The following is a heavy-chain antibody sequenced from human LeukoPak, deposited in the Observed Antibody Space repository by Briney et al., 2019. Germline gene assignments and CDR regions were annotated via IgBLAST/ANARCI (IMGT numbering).Heavy chain of an antibody. V-gene: IGHV3-30*04. CDR2: ISYDGSNK. J-gene: IGHJ6*02. CDR3: AKGLSAYYYYGMDV. CDR1: GFTFSSYS. Sequence: GGSLRLSCAASGFTFSSYSMHWVRQGPGKGLEWVAVISYDGSNKYYADSVKGRFTISRDNAKNSLYLQMNSLRAEDTALYYCAKGLSAYYYYGMDVWGQGTTVAVSS. D-gene: IGHD2/OR15-2a*01.